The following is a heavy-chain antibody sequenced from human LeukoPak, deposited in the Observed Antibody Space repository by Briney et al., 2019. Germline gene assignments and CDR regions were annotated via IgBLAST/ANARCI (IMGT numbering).Heavy chain of an antibody. V-gene: IGHV3-74*01. CDR3: ARSRDYGDGRIGSYWFDP. Sequence: QPGGSLRLSCAASGFTFSSHWMHWVRQAPGKGLVWVSRINSDGSSTSYADSVKGRFTISRDNAKNTLYLQMNSLRAEDTAVYYCARSRDYGDGRIGSYWFDPWGQGTLVTVSS. J-gene: IGHJ5*02. CDR1: GFTFSSHW. CDR2: INSDGSST. D-gene: IGHD4-17*01.